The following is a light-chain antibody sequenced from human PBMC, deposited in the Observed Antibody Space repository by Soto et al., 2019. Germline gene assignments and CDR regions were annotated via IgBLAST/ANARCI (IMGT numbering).Light chain of an antibody. J-gene: IGLJ1*01. V-gene: IGLV2-8*01. Sequence: QSALTQPPSASGSPGQSVTISCTGTSSDVGSYNYVSWYQQNPGKAPKLIIYEVSKRPPGVPDRFSGSKSGNTASLSVSGRQAEDDGDYYCSSYAGSNIYVFGTGTKVTVL. CDR3: SSYAGSNIYV. CDR2: EVS. CDR1: SSDVGSYNY.